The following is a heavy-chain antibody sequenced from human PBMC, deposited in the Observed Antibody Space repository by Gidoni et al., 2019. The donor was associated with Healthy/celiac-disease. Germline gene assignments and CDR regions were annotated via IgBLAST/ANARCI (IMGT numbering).Heavy chain of an antibody. Sequence: QVQLVESGGGVVQPGRSLRLSCAASGFTFRGYGMHWVRQAPGKGLEGVAVIWYDGSNKYYADSVKGRFTISRDNSKNTLYLQMNSLRAEDTAVYYCARDSPADYDYGDYVSAFDIWGQGTMVTVSS. J-gene: IGHJ3*02. V-gene: IGHV3-33*01. CDR2: IWYDGSNK. CDR3: ARDSPADYDYGDYVSAFDI. D-gene: IGHD4-17*01. CDR1: GFTFRGYG.